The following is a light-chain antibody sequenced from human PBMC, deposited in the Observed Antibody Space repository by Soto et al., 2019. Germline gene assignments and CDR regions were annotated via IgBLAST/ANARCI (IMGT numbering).Light chain of an antibody. J-gene: IGLJ1*01. CDR1: SNDIGAYNY. CDR2: GVR. V-gene: IGLV2-14*01. CDR3: AAWDDSPTGYV. Sequence: QSVLTQPTSVSGSPGQSITISCTGNSNDIGAYNYVSWYQQHPGKAPRILIHGVRNRPPGLSSRFSAAKSGLTASLAISGLQSEDEADYYCAAWDDSPTGYVFGTGTKVTVL.